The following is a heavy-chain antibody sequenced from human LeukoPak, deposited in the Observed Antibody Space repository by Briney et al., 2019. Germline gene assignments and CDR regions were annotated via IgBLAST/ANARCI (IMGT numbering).Heavy chain of an antibody. CDR2: ISYDGNYK. CDR1: GFTFNTFA. J-gene: IGHJ4*02. D-gene: IGHD3-3*01. V-gene: IGHV3-30*18. CDR3: AKVDLWSGYGFDS. Sequence: GGSLRLSCAASGFTFNTFAMHWVRQAPGKGLEWVALISYDGNYKSYGDSVKGRFTISRDNFKNTVYLQMNSLRAEDTAVYHCAKVDLWSGYGFDSWGQGTLVAVSS.